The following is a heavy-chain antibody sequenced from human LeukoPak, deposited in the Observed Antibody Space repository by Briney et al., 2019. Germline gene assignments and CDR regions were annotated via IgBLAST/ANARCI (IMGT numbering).Heavy chain of an antibody. Sequence: GGSRRLSCAASGFTFSNYAMSWVRQAPGKGLEWVSAISGSGGTTYYADSVKGRSTISRDNSNNTLYLQMSSLRAGDTAVYYCARHTGSTWSTGYWGQGTLVTVSS. V-gene: IGHV3-23*01. CDR1: GFTFSNYA. CDR2: ISGSGGTT. J-gene: IGHJ4*02. CDR3: ARHTGSTWSTGY. D-gene: IGHD6-13*01.